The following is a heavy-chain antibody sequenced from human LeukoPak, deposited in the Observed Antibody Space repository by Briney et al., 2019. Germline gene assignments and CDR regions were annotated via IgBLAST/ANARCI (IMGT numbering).Heavy chain of an antibody. D-gene: IGHD3-22*01. CDR2: INPNSGGT. J-gene: IGHJ3*02. CDR1: GYTFTGYY. V-gene: IGHV1-2*02. Sequence: ASVKVSCKASGYTFTGYYMHRVRQAPGQGLEWMGWINPNSGGTNYAQKFQGRVTMTRDTSISTAYMELSRLRSDDTAVYYCAREATMIVVVTYDAFDIWGQGTMVTVSS. CDR3: AREATMIVVVTYDAFDI.